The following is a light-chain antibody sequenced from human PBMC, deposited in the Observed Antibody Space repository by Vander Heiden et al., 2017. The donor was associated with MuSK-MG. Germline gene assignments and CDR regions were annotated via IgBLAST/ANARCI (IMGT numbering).Light chain of an antibody. Sequence: QSALTQPPSVSGSPGQSVTISCTGTSSDVGTYNFVSWHQHHPGKAPKLLIHDVSERPSGVPDRFSGSKSGNTASLTISGRQSEDEADYYCCSYAGGYTLIFGGGTKLTVL. J-gene: IGLJ2*01. CDR2: DVS. V-gene: IGLV2-11*01. CDR3: CSYAGGYTLI. CDR1: SSDVGTYNF.